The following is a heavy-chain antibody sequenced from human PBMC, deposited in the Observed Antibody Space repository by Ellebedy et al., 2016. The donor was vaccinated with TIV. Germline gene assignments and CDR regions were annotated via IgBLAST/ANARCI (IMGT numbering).Heavy chain of an antibody. J-gene: IGHJ3*02. Sequence: GESLKISCAASGFSFRNYWMTWVRQAPGKGLEWVANINQDATKTFYVDSVEGRFTISGDNAKNSLFLQMNSLGVEDTAVYYCATDGSYGDYLSPAHASVMWGQGTLVSVSS. CDR2: INQDATKT. CDR1: GFSFRNYW. D-gene: IGHD4-17*01. CDR3: ATDGSYGDYLSPAHASVM. V-gene: IGHV3-7*01.